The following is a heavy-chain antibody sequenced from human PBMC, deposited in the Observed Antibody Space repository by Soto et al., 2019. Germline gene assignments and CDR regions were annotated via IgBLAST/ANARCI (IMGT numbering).Heavy chain of an antibody. D-gene: IGHD6-13*01. CDR1: GFTFSSYG. CDR2: ISYDGSHK. Sequence: LRLSCAASGFTFSSYGMHWVRQAPGKGLEWVAVISYDGSHKFYGESVKGRFTISRDNSKNTLYLQMPSLTTDDTGVYYCAKVAGVATGGTVGGLDPWGQGTLVTVSS. V-gene: IGHV3-30*18. J-gene: IGHJ5*02. CDR3: AKVAGVATGGTVGGLDP.